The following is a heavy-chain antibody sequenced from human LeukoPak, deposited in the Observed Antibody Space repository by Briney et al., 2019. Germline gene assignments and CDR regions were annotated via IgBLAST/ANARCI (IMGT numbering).Heavy chain of an antibody. V-gene: IGHV4-38-2*01. CDR3: ARKVRGYSYGRPLDY. D-gene: IGHD5-18*01. J-gene: IGHJ4*02. CDR1: GYSISSGYY. CDR2: IYHSGST. Sequence: SETLSLTCAVSGYSISSGYYWGWIRQPPGKGLEWIGSIYHSGSTYYNPSLKSRVTISVDTSKNQFSLKLSSVTAADTAVYYCARKVRGYSYGRPLDYWGQGTLVTVSS.